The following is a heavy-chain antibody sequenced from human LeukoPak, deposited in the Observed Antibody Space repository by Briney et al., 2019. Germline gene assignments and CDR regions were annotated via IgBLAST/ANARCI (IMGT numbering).Heavy chain of an antibody. J-gene: IGHJ4*02. V-gene: IGHV4-59*01. CDR3: ARVVYYDSSGYYLFDY. CDR1: SGSISSYY. Sequence: PSEALSLTCTVSSGSISSYYWNWIRQPPGKGLEWIGYIYYSGSTNYNPSLKSRVTISVDTSKNQFSLKLSSVTAADTAVYYCARVVYYDSSGYYLFDYWGQGTLVTVSS. D-gene: IGHD3-22*01. CDR2: IYYSGST.